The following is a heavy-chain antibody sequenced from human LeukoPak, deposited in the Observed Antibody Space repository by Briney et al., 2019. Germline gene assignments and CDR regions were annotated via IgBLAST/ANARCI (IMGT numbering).Heavy chain of an antibody. Sequence: GGSLRLSCAASGFTFSSYGMHWVRQAPGKGLEWVAVISYDGSNKYYADSVKGRFTISRDNSKNTLYLQMNSLRAEDTAVYYCAKDVGAGWLQLNYYYGMDVWGQGTTVTVSS. CDR3: AKDVGAGWLQLNYYYGMDV. V-gene: IGHV3-30*18. J-gene: IGHJ6*02. CDR2: ISYDGSNK. D-gene: IGHD5-24*01. CDR1: GFTFSSYG.